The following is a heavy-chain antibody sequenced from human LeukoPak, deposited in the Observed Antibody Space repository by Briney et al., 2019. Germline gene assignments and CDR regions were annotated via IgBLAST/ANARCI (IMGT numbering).Heavy chain of an antibody. CDR2: IFQGGGEI. D-gene: IGHD3-9*01. V-gene: IGHV3-23*01. J-gene: IGHJ4*02. CDR3: AKDRRYFDWLLPFDY. CDR1: GFTFSDFA. Sequence: GGSLRLSCAASGFTFSDFAMIWVRQPPGKGLEWVSSIFQGGGEIHYADSVRGRFTISRDNSKNTLYLQMNSLRAEDTAVYYCAKDRRYFDWLLPFDYWGQGTLVTVSS.